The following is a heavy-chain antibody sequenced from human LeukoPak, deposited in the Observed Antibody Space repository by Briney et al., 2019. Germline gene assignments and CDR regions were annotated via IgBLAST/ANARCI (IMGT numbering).Heavy chain of an antibody. D-gene: IGHD1-1*01. CDR1: GYTFTSYG. V-gene: IGHV1-18*01. CDR3: ARGQADWNDVLVFDI. Sequence: ASVKVSCKASGYTFTSYGISWVRQAPGQGLEWMGWISAYNGNTNYAQKLQGRVTMTTDTSTSTAYMELRSLRSDDTAVYYCARGQADWNDVLVFDIWGQGTMVTVSS. J-gene: IGHJ3*02. CDR2: ISAYNGNT.